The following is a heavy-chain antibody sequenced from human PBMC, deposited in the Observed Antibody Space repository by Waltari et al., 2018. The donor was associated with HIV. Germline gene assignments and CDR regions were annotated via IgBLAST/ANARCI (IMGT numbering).Heavy chain of an antibody. V-gene: IGHV3-33*01. D-gene: IGHD3-22*01. J-gene: IGHJ6*02. CDR1: GFTFSSYG. CDR2: IWYDGMNK. Sequence: QVQLVESGGGVVQPGRSLRLSCAASGFTFSSYGMHWVRPAPGEGLEGVTVIWYDGMNKNYEDSVKGRFTISRDNYKSTLYPQMNSLRAEDTAVYYCAREGTYYYDRSGYRVRGGMDVWGQGTTVTVSS. CDR3: AREGTYYYDRSGYRVRGGMDV.